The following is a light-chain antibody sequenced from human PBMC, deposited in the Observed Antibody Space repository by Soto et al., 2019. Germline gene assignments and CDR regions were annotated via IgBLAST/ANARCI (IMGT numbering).Light chain of an antibody. J-gene: IGKJ1*01. CDR3: QQRSNWPRT. V-gene: IGKV3-11*01. Sequence: EIVLTQSPATLSLSPGERATLSCRASQSVSYYLAWYQQKPGQAPRLLIYDASNRATGIPARFSCSGSGTDFSLTISSLEPEDFAVYYCQQRSNWPRTFGQGTKVEIK. CDR1: QSVSYY. CDR2: DAS.